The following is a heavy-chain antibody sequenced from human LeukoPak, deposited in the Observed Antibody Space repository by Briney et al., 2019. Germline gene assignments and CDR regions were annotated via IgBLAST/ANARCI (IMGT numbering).Heavy chain of an antibody. Sequence: GGSLRLSCLTSGFTFSTNAMSWVRQAPGKGLEWISGISGSGASTYYADSVTGRFTISRDNSRNTLYLQMNSLRGDDTAVYYCAKGAHSSGWNPNWFDPWGQGTPVTVSS. J-gene: IGHJ5*02. CDR1: GFTFSTNA. CDR3: AKGAHSSGWNPNWFDP. CDR2: ISGSGAST. D-gene: IGHD6-19*01. V-gene: IGHV3-23*01.